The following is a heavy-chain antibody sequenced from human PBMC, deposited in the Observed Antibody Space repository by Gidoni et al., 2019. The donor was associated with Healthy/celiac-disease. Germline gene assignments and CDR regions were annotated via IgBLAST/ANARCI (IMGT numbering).Heavy chain of an antibody. V-gene: IGHV3-7*03. D-gene: IGHD2-15*01. J-gene: IGHJ3*02. CDR1: GFTFSSHW. Sequence: EVQLVESGGGLVQPGGSLRLSCAASGFTFSSHWMSWVRQAPGKGLEWVANIKQDGSEKYYVDSVKSRFTISRDNAKNSLYLQMNSLRAEDTAVYYCARAGPLGYCSGGSCSHDAFDIWGQGTMVTVSS. CDR3: ARAGPLGYCSGGSCSHDAFDI. CDR2: IKQDGSEK.